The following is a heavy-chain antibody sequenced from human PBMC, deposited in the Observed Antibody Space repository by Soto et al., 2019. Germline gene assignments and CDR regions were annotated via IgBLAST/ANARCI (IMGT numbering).Heavy chain of an antibody. Sequence: SETLSLTCAVSGASISSDAYYWSWIRQHPGKGLEWIGYISYSGSTYYNPSLKSRVTISVDTSKNQFSLKLTSVTAADTAVYFCARGRYCLTGRCFPNWFDSWGQGTLVTVSS. CDR2: ISYSGST. V-gene: IGHV4-31*11. CDR3: ARGRYCLTGRCFPNWFDS. J-gene: IGHJ5*01. D-gene: IGHD2-15*01. CDR1: GASISSDAYY.